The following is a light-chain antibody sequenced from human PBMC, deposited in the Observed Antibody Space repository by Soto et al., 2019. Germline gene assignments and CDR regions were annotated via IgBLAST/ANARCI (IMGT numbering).Light chain of an antibody. CDR1: SSDVGGYNY. V-gene: IGLV2-14*01. J-gene: IGLJ1*01. Sequence: QSARTQPASVSRSPGQSITISCTGTSSDVGGYNYVSWYQQHPGKAPKLIIYEVSNRPSGVSNRFSGSKSGNTASLTISRLQAEDEADYYCNSYTSKSTGVFGTGTKLTVL. CDR2: EVS. CDR3: NSYTSKSTGV.